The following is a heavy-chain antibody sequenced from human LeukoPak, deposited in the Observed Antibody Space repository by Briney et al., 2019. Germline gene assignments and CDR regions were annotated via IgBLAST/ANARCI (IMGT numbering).Heavy chain of an antibody. CDR1: GFTFSSYR. V-gene: IGHV3-7*01. J-gene: IGHJ4*02. CDR3: AIAQWISGVVINGPKDY. CDR2: IKHDGSER. Sequence: PGGSLRLSCAASGFTFSSYRMSWVRQSPGKGLEWVANIKHDGSERYYVDSVKGRFTISRDNAKDSLFLQMNTLRAEDTAVYYCAIAQWISGVVINGPKDYWGQGTLVTVSS. D-gene: IGHD3-3*01.